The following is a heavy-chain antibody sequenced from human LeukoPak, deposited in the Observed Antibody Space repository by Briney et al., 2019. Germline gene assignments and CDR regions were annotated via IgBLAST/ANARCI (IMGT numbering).Heavy chain of an antibody. CDR3: ARGGPLLWFGELRDWFDP. CDR2: MNPNSGNT. Sequence: ASVKVSCKASGYTFTSYDINWVRQATGQGLEWMGWMNPNSGNTGYAQKFQGRVTMTRNTSISTAYMELSSQRSEDTAVYYCARGGPLLWFGELRDWFDPWGQGTLVTVSS. D-gene: IGHD3-10*01. J-gene: IGHJ5*02. V-gene: IGHV1-8*01. CDR1: GYTFTSYD.